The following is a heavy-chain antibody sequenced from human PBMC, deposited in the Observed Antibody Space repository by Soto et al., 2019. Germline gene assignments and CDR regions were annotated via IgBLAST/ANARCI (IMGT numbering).Heavy chain of an antibody. Sequence: SVKVSCKASGGMFYSSAINWVRQAPGQGLEWMGGIVPMNGSPKYAQEFLGRVTISADASATTAYMDLSGLKSEDTAVYYCSFAPNWTYQLFIYWGRGPQVTVSA. V-gene: IGHV1-69*13. CDR3: SFAPNWTYQLFIY. J-gene: IGHJ1*01. CDR1: GGMFYSSA. CDR2: IVPMNGSP. D-gene: IGHD2-2*01.